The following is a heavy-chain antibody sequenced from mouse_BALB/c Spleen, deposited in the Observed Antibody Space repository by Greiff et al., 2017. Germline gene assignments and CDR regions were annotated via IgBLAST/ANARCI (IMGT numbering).Heavy chain of an antibody. V-gene: IGHV5-6-5*01. J-gene: IGHJ2*01. CDR2: ISSGGST. CDR1: GFTFSSYA. Sequence: EVQLQESGGGLVKPGGSLKLSCAASGFTFSSYAMSWVRQTPEKRLEWVASISSGGSTYYPDSVKGRFTISRDNARNILYLQMSSLRSEDTAMYYCARGEDSSGFDYWGQGTTLTVSS. CDR3: ARGEDSSGFDY. D-gene: IGHD3-2*01.